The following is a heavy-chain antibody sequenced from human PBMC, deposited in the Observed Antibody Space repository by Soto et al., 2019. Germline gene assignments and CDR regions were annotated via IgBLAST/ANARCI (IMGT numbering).Heavy chain of an antibody. D-gene: IGHD3-22*01. CDR3: ARGQYDSSGYYYVLSHHFDY. J-gene: IGHJ4*02. V-gene: IGHV4-30-4*01. Sequence: TLSLTCTVSGGSISSGDCYWSWIRQPPGKGLEWIGYIYYSGSTYYNPSLKSRVTISVDTSKNQFSLKLSSVTAADTAVYYCARGQYDSSGYYYVLSHHFDYWGQGTLVTVSS. CDR1: GGSISSGDCY. CDR2: IYYSGST.